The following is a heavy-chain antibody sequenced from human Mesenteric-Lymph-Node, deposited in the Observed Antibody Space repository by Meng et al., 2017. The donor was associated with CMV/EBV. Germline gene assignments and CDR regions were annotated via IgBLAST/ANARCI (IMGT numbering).Heavy chain of an antibody. CDR3: ARRSGTTLGD. V-gene: IGHV4-39*07. CDR1: SGSISSRNYY. Sequence: GSLRLSCPVSSGSISSRNYYWGWLRQPPGRGLEWIGYIHNSGTTYYNPSLKSRITISVDTSKNQFSLKLTSVTAADTAVYYCARRSGTTLGDWGQGTLVTVSS. CDR2: IHNSGTT. J-gene: IGHJ4*02. D-gene: IGHD1-1*01.